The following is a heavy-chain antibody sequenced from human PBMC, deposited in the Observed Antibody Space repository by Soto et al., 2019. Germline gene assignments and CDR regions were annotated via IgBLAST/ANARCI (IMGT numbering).Heavy chain of an antibody. CDR3: ARDREYCSGGNCYETGSAY. Sequence: PSETLSLTCTVSGDSITSSSNWWSWVRQPPGKGLEWIGEIYHSGSTNYNPSLKSRVTISVDKSKNQFSLKLSSVTAADTAVYYCARDREYCSGGNCYETGSAYWGQGTLVTV. D-gene: IGHD2-15*01. CDR2: IYHSGST. V-gene: IGHV4-4*02. CDR1: GDSITSSSNW. J-gene: IGHJ4*02.